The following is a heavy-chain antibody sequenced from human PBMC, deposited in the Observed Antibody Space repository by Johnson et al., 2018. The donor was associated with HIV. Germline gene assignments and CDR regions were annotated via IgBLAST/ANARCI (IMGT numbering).Heavy chain of an antibody. D-gene: IGHD6-13*01. V-gene: IGHV3-53*01. CDR1: GFTVSSNY. Sequence: VQLVESGGGLIQPGGSLRLSCAASGFTVSSNYMSWVRQAPGKGLEWVSVIYSGGSTYYVDSVKGRFTISRDNSKNTLYLQMNSLRAEDTAVYYCARGVYSSSWYGAFDIWGQGTMVTVSS. CDR3: ARGVYSSSWYGAFDI. CDR2: IYSGGST. J-gene: IGHJ3*02.